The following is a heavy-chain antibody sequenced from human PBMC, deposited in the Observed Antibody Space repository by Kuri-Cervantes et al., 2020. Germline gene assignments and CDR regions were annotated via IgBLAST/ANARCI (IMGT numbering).Heavy chain of an antibody. CDR2: TYYRSKWYN. J-gene: IGHJ4*02. Sequence: LRLSCAISGDSVSSNSAAWNWIRQSPSRGLEWLGRTYYRSKWYNDYAVSVKSRITINPDTSKNQFSLKLSSVTAADTAVYYCARHSLIAAAGKGGNYWGQGTLVTVSS. CDR1: GDSVSSNSAA. V-gene: IGHV6-1*01. D-gene: IGHD6-13*01. CDR3: ARHSLIAAAGKGGNY.